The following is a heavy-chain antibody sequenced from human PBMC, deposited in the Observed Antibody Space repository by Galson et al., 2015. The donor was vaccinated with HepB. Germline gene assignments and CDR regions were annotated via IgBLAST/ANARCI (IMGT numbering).Heavy chain of an antibody. CDR2: IIPILGIA. J-gene: IGHJ5*02. V-gene: IGHV1-69*04. CDR1: GGTFSSYT. CDR3: ARDLLADVLGWFDP. Sequence: SVKVSCKASGGTFSSYTISWVRQAPGQGLEWMGRIIPILGIAKYAQKFQGRVTITADKSTSTAYMELSSLRSEDTAVYYCARDLLADVLGWFDPWGQGTLVTVSS. D-gene: IGHD2-15*01.